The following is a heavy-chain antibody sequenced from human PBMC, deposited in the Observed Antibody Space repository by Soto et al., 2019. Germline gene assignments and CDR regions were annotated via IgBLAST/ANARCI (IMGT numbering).Heavy chain of an antibody. J-gene: IGHJ3*02. CDR3: ARDVFGEGYGSGSYYAAFDI. CDR1: GDSVSSNSAA. Sequence: SQTLSLTCAISGDSVSSNSAAWNWIRQSPSRGLEWLGRTYYRSKWYNDYAVSVKSRITINPDTSKNQFSLQLNSVTPEDTAVYYCARDVFGEGYGSGSYYAAFDIWGQGTMVTVSS. D-gene: IGHD3-10*01. V-gene: IGHV6-1*01. CDR2: TYYRSKWYN.